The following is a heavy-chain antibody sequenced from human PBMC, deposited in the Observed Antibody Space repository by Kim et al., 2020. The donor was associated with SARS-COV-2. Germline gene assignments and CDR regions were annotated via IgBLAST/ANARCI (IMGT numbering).Heavy chain of an antibody. J-gene: IGHJ4*02. CDR1: GGSISSSSYY. CDR3: ARHGPSIFGVVNLYYFDY. Sequence: SETLSLTCTVSGGSISSSSYYWGWIRQPPGKGLEWIGSIYYSGSTYYNPSLKSRVTISVDTSKNQFSLKLSSVTAADTAVYYCARHGPSIFGVVNLYYFDYWGQGTLVTVSS. CDR2: IYYSGST. V-gene: IGHV4-39*01. D-gene: IGHD3-3*01.